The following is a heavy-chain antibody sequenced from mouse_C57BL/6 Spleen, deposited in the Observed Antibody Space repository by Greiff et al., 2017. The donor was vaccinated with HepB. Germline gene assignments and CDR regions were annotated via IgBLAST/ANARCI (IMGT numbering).Heavy chain of an antibody. CDR1: GYTFTDYY. CDR3: ARDGDGYYVRYAMDY. CDR2: INPNNGGT. V-gene: IGHV1-26*01. J-gene: IGHJ4*01. D-gene: IGHD2-3*01. Sequence: EVKLQQSGPELVKPGASVKISCKASGYTFTDYYMNWVKQSHGKSLEWIGDINPNNGGTSYNQKFKGKATLTVDKSSSTAYMELRSLTSEGSAVYYCARDGDGYYVRYAMDYWGQGTSVTVSS.